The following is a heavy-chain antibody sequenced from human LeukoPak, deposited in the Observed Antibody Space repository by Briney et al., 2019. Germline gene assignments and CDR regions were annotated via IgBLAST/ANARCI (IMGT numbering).Heavy chain of an antibody. V-gene: IGHV3-48*04. CDR1: GFTFSSYS. Sequence: PGGSLRLSCAASGFTFSSYSMNWVRQAPGKGLEWVSYISSSSSTIYYADSVKGRFTISRDNAKNSLYLQMNSLRAEDTAVYYCARDGVAAAGDYWGQGTLVTVSS. J-gene: IGHJ4*02. CDR3: ARDGVAAAGDY. D-gene: IGHD6-13*01. CDR2: ISSSSSTI.